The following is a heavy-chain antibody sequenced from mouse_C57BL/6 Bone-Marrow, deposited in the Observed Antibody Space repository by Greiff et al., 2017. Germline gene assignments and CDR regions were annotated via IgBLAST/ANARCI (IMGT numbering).Heavy chain of an antibody. CDR2: IDPENGDA. CDR3: TTIPNLFFAY. Sequence: VQLQQSGAELVRPGASVKLSCTASGFNIKDDYMHWVKQRPEQGLEWIGWIDPENGDAEYDSKFQGKATITEDKSSTTAYLQLSSLTSEDTAVYYCTTIPNLFFAYWGQGTRVTVSA. J-gene: IGHJ3*01. V-gene: IGHV14-4*01. D-gene: IGHD1-1*01. CDR1: GFNIKDDY.